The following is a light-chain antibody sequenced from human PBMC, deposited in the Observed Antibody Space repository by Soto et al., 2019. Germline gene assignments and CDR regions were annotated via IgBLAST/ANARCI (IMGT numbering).Light chain of an antibody. J-gene: IGKJ3*01. CDR1: QSISSY. CDR3: QQSYTIPFT. CDR2: GAS. V-gene: IGKV1-39*01. Sequence: DIQMTQSPSSLSASVGDRVTITCRASQSISSYLNWYQQKPGKAPDLLIFGASTLQSGVSSRFSGSGSGKDFTLTISTLQPEDFATYYCQQSYTIPFTFGHGTKVYIK.